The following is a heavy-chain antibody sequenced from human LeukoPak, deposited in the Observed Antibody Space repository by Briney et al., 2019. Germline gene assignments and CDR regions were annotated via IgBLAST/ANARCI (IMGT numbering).Heavy chain of an antibody. Sequence: SETLSLTCTVSGGSISSSSYYWGWIRQPPGKGLEWIGSIYYSGSTYYNPSLKSRVTISVDTSENQFSLKLSSVTAADTAVYYCAGYMTTGAYWGQGTLVTVSS. D-gene: IGHD4-17*01. V-gene: IGHV4-39*07. CDR2: IYYSGST. CDR3: AGYMTTGAY. CDR1: GGSISSSSYY. J-gene: IGHJ4*02.